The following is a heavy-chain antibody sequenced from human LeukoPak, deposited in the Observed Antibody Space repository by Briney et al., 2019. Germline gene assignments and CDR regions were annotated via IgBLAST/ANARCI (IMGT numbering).Heavy chain of an antibody. J-gene: IGHJ1*01. CDR3: ARDRGDYYQECFQH. CDR2: ISYDGSNK. V-gene: IGHV3-30-3*01. CDR1: GFTFSSYA. D-gene: IGHD3-22*01. Sequence: GGSLRLSCAASGFTFSSYAMHWVRQAPGEGLEWVAVISYDGSNKYYADSVKGRFTISRDNSKNTLYLQMNSLRAEDTAVYYCARDRGDYYQECFQHWGQGTLVTVSS.